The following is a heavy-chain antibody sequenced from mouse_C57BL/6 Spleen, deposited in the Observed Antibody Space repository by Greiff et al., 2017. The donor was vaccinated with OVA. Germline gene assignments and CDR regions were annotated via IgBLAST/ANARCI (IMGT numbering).Heavy chain of an antibody. CDR1: GFTFSSYA. Sequence: VQLKESGEGLVKPGGSLKLSCAASGFTFSSYAMSWVRQTPEKRLEWVAYISSGGDYIYSAATVKGRFTISRDNARNTLYLQRSSLKAKDTAMYYCTRDRYFDYWGQGTTLTVSS. J-gene: IGHJ2*01. CDR2: ISSGGDYI. V-gene: IGHV5-9-1*02. CDR3: TRDRYFDY.